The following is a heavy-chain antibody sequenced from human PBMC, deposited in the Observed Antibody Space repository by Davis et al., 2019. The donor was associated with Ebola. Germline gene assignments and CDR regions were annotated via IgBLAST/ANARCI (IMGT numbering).Heavy chain of an antibody. Sequence: SETLSLTCAVYGGSFSGYYWSWIRQPPGKGLEWIGEIYHSGSTNYNPSLKSRVTISVDKSKNQFSLKLSSVTAADTAVYYCATIAVADFYAFDIWGQGTMVTVSS. CDR2: IYHSGST. CDR1: GGSFSGYY. J-gene: IGHJ3*02. CDR3: ATIAVADFYAFDI. D-gene: IGHD6-19*01. V-gene: IGHV4-34*01.